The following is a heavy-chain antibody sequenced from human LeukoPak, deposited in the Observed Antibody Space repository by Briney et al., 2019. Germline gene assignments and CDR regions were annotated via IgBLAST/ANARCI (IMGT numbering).Heavy chain of an antibody. CDR3: ARDLPYYDSSGYYYEVFPTDAFDI. CDR2: IKQDGSEK. V-gene: IGHV3-7*01. Sequence: PGGSLRLSCAASGFTFSSYWMSWVRQAPGMGLEWVANIKQDGSEKYYVDSVKGRFTISRDNAKNSLYLQMNSLRAEDTAVYYCARDLPYYDSSGYYYEVFPTDAFDIWGQGTMVTVSS. CDR1: GFTFSSYW. J-gene: IGHJ3*02. D-gene: IGHD3-22*01.